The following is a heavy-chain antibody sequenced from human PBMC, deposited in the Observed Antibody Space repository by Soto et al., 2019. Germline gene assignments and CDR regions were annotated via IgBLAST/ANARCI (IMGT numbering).Heavy chain of an antibody. CDR1: GGSFGGYY. CDR2: INHSGST. D-gene: IGHD3-3*01. Sequence: SETLSLTCAVYGGSFGGYYWSWIRQPPGKGLEWIGEINHSGSTNYNPSLKSRVTISVDTSKNQFSLKLSSVTAADTAVYYCARAPRGYDFWSGYYNLYYGMDVWGQGTTVTVSS. J-gene: IGHJ6*02. CDR3: ARAPRGYDFWSGYYNLYYGMDV. V-gene: IGHV4-34*01.